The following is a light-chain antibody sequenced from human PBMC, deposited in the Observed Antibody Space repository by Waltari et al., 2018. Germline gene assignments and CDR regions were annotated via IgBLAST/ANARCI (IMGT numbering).Light chain of an antibody. CDR3: SSFAGRWV. Sequence: QSALTQPPSASGSPGQSVTISCTGTSSDFGNYNFVSWYQQHPGKAPKVIIYEVTKRSSGVPDRFSGSKSGNTASLTVSGRQAEDEADYYCSSFAGRWVFGGGTKLTVL. CDR1: SSDFGNYNF. V-gene: IGLV2-8*01. J-gene: IGLJ3*02. CDR2: EVT.